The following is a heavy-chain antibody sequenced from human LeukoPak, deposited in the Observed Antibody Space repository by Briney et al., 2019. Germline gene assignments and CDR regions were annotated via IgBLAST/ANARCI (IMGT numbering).Heavy chain of an antibody. J-gene: IGHJ1*01. D-gene: IGHD2-2*01. CDR1: GFTFSSYS. Sequence: GGSLRLSCAASGFTFSSYSMNWVRQAPGKGLEWVSYISSSSTIYYADSVKGRFTISRDNAKNSLYLQMNSLRAEDTAVYYCARVGISLGYCSSTSCYWEYFQHWGQGTLVTVSS. V-gene: IGHV3-48*01. CDR3: ARVGISLGYCSSTSCYWEYFQH. CDR2: ISSSSTI.